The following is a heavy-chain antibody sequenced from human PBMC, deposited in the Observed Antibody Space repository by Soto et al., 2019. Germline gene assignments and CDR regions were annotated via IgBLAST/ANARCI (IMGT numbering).Heavy chain of an antibody. CDR1: GDTFSTYT. CDR3: ARGYDFWSGPQDP. CDR2: INAGNGNT. V-gene: IGHV1-3*01. D-gene: IGHD3-3*01. J-gene: IGHJ5*02. Sequence: ASVKVSCKASGDTFSTYTITWMRQAPGQGLEWMGWINAGNGNTKYSQKFQGRVTITRDTSASTAYMELSSLRSEDTAVYYCARGYDFWSGPQDPWGQGTLVTVSS.